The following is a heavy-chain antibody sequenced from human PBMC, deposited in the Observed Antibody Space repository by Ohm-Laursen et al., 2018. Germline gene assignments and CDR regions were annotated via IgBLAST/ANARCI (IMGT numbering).Heavy chain of an antibody. J-gene: IGHJ1*01. CDR1: GFTFGDYA. CDR3: AQTWAEVGPRGEYFQH. V-gene: IGHV3-23*01. D-gene: IGHD3/OR15-3a*01. Sequence: SLRLSCTASGFTFGDYAMSWFRQAPGKGLEFVSAISGSGLNTYYADSVKGRYTISRDNSKNTHYLQMNSLSAEDTAVYYCAQTWAEVGPRGEYFQHWGQGTLVTVSS. CDR2: ISGSGLNT.